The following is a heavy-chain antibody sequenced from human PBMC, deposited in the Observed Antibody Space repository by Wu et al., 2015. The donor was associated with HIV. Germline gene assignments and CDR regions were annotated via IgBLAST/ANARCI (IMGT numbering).Heavy chain of an antibody. CDR1: GYTFTSYD. CDR3: ARDFLAYYYADGGNWFRP. V-gene: IGHV1-8*01. Sequence: QVQLVQSGAEVKKPGASVKVSCKASGYTFTSYDINWVRQATGQGLEWMGWMNPNSGNTGYAQKFQGRVTMTRNTSISTAYMELSSLRSEDTAVYYCARDFLAYYYADGGNWFRPLGPGNPGHRLL. CDR2: MNPNSGNT. J-gene: IGHJ5*02. D-gene: IGHD1-26*01.